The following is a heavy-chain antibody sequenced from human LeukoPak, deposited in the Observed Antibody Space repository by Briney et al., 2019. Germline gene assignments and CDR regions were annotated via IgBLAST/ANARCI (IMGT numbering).Heavy chain of an antibody. CDR2: FDPEDGET. CDR3: ATRSKEVRLELYGMDV. V-gene: IGHV1-24*01. J-gene: IGHJ6*04. CDR1: GYTLTELS. D-gene: IGHD3-10*01. Sequence: ASVKVSCKVSGYTLTELSMHWVRQAPGKGLEWMGGFDPEDGETIYAQKFQGRVTMTEDTSTDTAYMELSSLRSEDTAVYYCATRSKEVRLELYGMDVWGKGTTVTVSS.